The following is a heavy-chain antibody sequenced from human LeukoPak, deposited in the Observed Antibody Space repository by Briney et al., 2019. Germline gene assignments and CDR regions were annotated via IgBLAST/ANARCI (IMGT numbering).Heavy chain of an antibody. V-gene: IGHV4-59*01. CDR3: AQSSGRYLDN. D-gene: IGHD6-19*01. CDR2: FYYTGST. Sequence: SETLSLTCTVSGDSSSNNYWTWIRQSPGKGLEWIGYFYYTGSTYYNPPLQSRVTMSVDTSKNQFSLELSSVTSADTAVYYCAQSSGRYLDNWGQGILVTVSS. J-gene: IGHJ4*02. CDR1: GDSSSNNY.